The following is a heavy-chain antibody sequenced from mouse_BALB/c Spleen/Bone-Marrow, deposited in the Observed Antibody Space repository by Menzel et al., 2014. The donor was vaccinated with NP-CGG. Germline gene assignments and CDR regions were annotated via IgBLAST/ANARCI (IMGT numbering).Heavy chain of an antibody. Sequence: EVQLQESGPELVKPGASVKVSCKASGYTFTRYVIHWVRQKPGQGLDWIGYINPYNEGSKYNEKFKGEATLTSDKSSHTAYMEHSSLTADDSAVYYCARERDYGDYFDYWGQGTTLTVSS. J-gene: IGHJ2*01. CDR1: GYTFTRYV. D-gene: IGHD1-1*01. V-gene: IGHV1-14*01. CDR2: INPYNEGS. CDR3: ARERDYGDYFDY.